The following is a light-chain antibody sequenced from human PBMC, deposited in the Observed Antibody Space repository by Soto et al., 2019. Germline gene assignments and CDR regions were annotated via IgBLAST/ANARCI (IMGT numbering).Light chain of an antibody. Sequence: DIQMTQAPSTLSGSVGDRVTITCRASQTISSWLAWYQQKPGKAPKLLIYKASTLKSGVPSKFSGSGAGTEFTLTIISLQPDDCATYYCQHYNSYSEPFGQGTKVEL. CDR3: QHYNSYSEP. V-gene: IGKV1-5*03. CDR1: QTISSW. CDR2: KAS. J-gene: IGKJ1*01.